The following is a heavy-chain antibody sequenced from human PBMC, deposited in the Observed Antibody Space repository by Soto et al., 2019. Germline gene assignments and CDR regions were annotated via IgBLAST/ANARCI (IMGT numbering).Heavy chain of an antibody. Sequence: SETLSLTCAVYGGSFSGYYWTWIRQPPGTGLEWIGEINHSGSTNYNPSLKSRVTISVDTSKNQFSLKVNSVIAADTAIYYCAHILSGYQFNYWGQGTPVTVSS. CDR3: AHILSGYQFNY. CDR2: INHSGST. D-gene: IGHD3-9*01. V-gene: IGHV4-34*01. J-gene: IGHJ4*02. CDR1: GGSFSGYY.